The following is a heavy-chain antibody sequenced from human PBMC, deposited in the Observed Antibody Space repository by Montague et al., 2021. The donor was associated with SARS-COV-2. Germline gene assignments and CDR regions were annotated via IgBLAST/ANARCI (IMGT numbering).Heavy chain of an antibody. CDR1: GGSFSGYW. CDR3: AGGAPGY. V-gene: IGHV4-34*01. CDR2: INHSGST. J-gene: IGHJ4*02. Sequence: SETLSLTCAVYGGSFSGYWWTWIRQSPGKELEWIGGINHSGSTKYNPSLKSRVTISVDTSKNQFSLDLTSVTAADTAVYYCAGGAPGYWGQGTLVTVSS.